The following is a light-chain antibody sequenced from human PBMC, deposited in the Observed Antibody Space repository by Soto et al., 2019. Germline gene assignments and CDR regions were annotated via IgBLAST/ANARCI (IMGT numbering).Light chain of an antibody. J-gene: IGLJ1*01. Sequence: QSALTQPASVSGSPGQSITISCTGTSSDVGGYNYVSWYQQYPGKAPKLIIYDVTKRPSGVSNRFSGSKSGNTASLTISGLQPEDESDYYRTSYSSKSTPYVFGTATKLTVL. CDR3: TSYSSKSTPYV. V-gene: IGLV2-14*01. CDR1: SSDVGGYNY. CDR2: DVT.